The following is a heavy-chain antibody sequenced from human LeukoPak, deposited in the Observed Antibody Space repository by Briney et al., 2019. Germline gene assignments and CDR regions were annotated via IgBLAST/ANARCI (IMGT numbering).Heavy chain of an antibody. CDR3: AAAYGDLRGFDFDY. CDR2: MNPNSGNT. Sequence: ASVKVSCKASGYTFTSYDINWVRQATGQGLEWMGWMNPNSGNTGYAQKFQGRVTMTRNTSISTAYMELSSLRSEDTAVYYCAAAYGDLRGFDFDYWGQGTLVTVSS. D-gene: IGHD4-17*01. J-gene: IGHJ4*02. V-gene: IGHV1-8*01. CDR1: GYTFTSYD.